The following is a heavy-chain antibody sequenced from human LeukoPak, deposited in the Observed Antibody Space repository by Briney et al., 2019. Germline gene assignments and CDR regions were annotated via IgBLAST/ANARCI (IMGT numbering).Heavy chain of an antibody. D-gene: IGHD1-26*01. CDR1: GFTFSSYA. CDR2: ISSNGGST. Sequence: GGSLRLSCAASGFTFSSYAMHWVRQAPGKGLEYVSAISSNGGSTYYANSVKGRFTIPRDNSKNTLYLQMGSLRAEDMAVYYCARGSYQYYFDYWGQGTLVTVSS. J-gene: IGHJ4*02. CDR3: ARGSYQYYFDY. V-gene: IGHV3-64*01.